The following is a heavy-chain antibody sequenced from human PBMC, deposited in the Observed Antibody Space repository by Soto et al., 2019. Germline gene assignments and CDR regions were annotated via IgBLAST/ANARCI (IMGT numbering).Heavy chain of an antibody. D-gene: IGHD1-26*01. V-gene: IGHV3-11*05. Sequence: QVQLAESGGGLVKPGGSLRLSCAASGFTFSDYYMSWIRQAPGKGLEWVSYISSSSDSTNSADSVKGRFTISRDNAKNSLYLQMNSLRAEDTAVYYCARAGSRGYYGALDVWGQGTMVTVSS. J-gene: IGHJ3*01. CDR1: GFTFSDYY. CDR2: ISSSSDST. CDR3: ARAGSRGYYGALDV.